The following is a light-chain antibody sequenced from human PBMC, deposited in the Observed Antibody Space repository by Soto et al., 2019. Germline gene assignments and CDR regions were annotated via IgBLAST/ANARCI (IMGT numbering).Light chain of an antibody. Sequence: QTVVTQEPSFSVSPGGTVTLTCGLSSGSVSTSYYPSWYQQTPGQAPRTLIYSTNTRSSGVPDRFSGSSLGNKAALTITGAQADDESDYYCVLYMGRGISVFGGGTQLTVL. CDR1: SGSVSTSYY. J-gene: IGLJ2*01. CDR2: STN. CDR3: VLYMGRGISV. V-gene: IGLV8-61*01.